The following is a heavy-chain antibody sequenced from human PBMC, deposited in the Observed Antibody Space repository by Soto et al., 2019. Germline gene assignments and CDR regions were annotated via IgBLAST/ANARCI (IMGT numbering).Heavy chain of an antibody. J-gene: IGHJ4*02. CDR3: AKVWVDIVVVTAIYYFDY. CDR1: GFTFSSYD. V-gene: IGHV3-23*01. D-gene: IGHD2-21*02. CDR2: ISGSGGST. Sequence: HPGGSLRLSCAASGFTFSSYDMSWVRQAPGEGLEWVSGISGSGGSTYYADSVKGRFTISRDNSKNTLYLQMNSLRAEDTAVYYCAKVWVDIVVVTAIYYFDYWGKGTLVTVS.